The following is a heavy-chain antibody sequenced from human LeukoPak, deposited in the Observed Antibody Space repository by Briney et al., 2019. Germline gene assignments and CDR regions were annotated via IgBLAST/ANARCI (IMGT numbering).Heavy chain of an antibody. CDR1: GFTFSSYS. V-gene: IGHV3-21*01. CDR3: ARDTGIAAAANWFDP. J-gene: IGHJ5*02. D-gene: IGHD6-13*01. CDR2: ISSSSSYI. Sequence: GALRLSCAASGFTFSSYSMNWVRQAPGKGLEWVSSISSSSSYIYYADSVKGRFTISRDNAKNSLYLQMNSLRAEDTAVYYCARDTGIAAAANWFDPWGQGTLVTVSS.